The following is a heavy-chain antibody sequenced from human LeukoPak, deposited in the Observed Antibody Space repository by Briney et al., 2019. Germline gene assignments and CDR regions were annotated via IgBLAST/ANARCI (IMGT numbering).Heavy chain of an antibody. CDR1: GTSFSGSY. Sequence: SETLSLTCAVCGTSFSGSYWTWLRQPPGKGLEWIGEINHSGSTDYNPSLRSRVSISVDTSKNQFSLMLTSVTAADTAVYYCSRRPHGFHRYYFDYWGQGTLVTVSS. CDR3: SRRPHGFHRYYFDY. J-gene: IGHJ4*02. CDR2: INHSGST. V-gene: IGHV4-34*01. D-gene: IGHD6-25*01.